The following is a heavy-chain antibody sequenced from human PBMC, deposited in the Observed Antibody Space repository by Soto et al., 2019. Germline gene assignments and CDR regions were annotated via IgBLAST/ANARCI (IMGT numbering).Heavy chain of an antibody. CDR3: ARVLGDILTGYVRPEWFAP. CDR2: IYHSGST. D-gene: IGHD3-9*01. CDR1: GGSISSGGYS. V-gene: IGHV4-30-2*01. Sequence: SETLSLTCAVSGGSISSGGYSWSWIRQPPGKGLEWIGYIYHSGSTYYNPSLKSRVTISVDRSKNQFSLKLSSVTAADTAVYYCARVLGDILTGYVRPEWFAPWGQGTLVTVSS. J-gene: IGHJ5*02.